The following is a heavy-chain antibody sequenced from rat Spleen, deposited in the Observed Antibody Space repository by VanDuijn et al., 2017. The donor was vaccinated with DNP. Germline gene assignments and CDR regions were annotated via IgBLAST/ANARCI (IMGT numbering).Heavy chain of an antibody. CDR1: GFPFSDYD. CDR2: ISYDGTTT. CDR3: ARGSTSIYWYFDF. D-gene: IGHD3-1*01. J-gene: IGHJ1*01. Sequence: EVQLVESGGGLVQPGRSMKLSCAASGFPFSDYDMAWVRQAPTKGLEWVAYISYDGTTTYYGDSVKGRFTISRDNAKSTLYLQMDSLRSEETATYYCARGSTSIYWYFDFWGPGTMVTVSS. V-gene: IGHV5-22*01.